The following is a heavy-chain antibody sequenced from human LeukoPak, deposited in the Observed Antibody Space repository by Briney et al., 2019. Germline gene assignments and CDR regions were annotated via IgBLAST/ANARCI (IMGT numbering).Heavy chain of an antibody. D-gene: IGHD3-10*01. V-gene: IGHV4-59*01. J-gene: IGHJ2*01. CDR1: GGSISSYY. Sequence: TSETLSLTCTVSGGSISSYYWSWIRQPPGKGPEWIGYIYYSGSTNYNPSLKSRVTISVDTSKNQFSLKLISVTAADTAVYYCARVSYYGSGSYRYFDLWGRGTLVTVSS. CDR3: ARVSYYGSGSYRYFDL. CDR2: IYYSGST.